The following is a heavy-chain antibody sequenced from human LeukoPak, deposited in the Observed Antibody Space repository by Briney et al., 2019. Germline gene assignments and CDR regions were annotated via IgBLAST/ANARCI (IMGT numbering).Heavy chain of an antibody. CDR3: ARGGTGHYYASGTYYQSYYFDY. Sequence: GASVKVSCKASGYTFTSYAMHWVRQAPGQRLEWMGWINAGNGNTKYSQEFQGRVTITRDTSASTAYMELSSLRSEDMAVYYCARGGTGHYYASGTYYQSYYFDYWGQGSLVTVSS. CDR2: INAGNGNT. J-gene: IGHJ4*02. V-gene: IGHV1-3*03. D-gene: IGHD3-10*01. CDR1: GYTFTSYA.